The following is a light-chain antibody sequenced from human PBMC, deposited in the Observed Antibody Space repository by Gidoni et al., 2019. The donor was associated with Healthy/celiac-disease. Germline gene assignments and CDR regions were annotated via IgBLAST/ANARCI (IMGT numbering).Light chain of an antibody. J-gene: IGKJ2*04. CDR3: QQRSNWPMCS. V-gene: IGKV3-11*01. CDR1: QSVSSY. Sequence: EIVLTQSPATLSLSPGERATLSCRASQSVSSYLAWYQQKPGQAPRLLIYDVSNRATGIPARFSGSGSGTDFTLTISSLEPEDFAVYYCQQRSNWPMCSFGQGTKLEIK. CDR2: DVS.